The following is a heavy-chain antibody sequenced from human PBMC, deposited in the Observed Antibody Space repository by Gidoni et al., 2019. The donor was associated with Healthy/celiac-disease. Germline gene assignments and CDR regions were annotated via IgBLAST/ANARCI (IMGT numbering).Heavy chain of an antibody. J-gene: IGHJ6*02. CDR3: AKDDVGLWFGEDYYYYYGMDV. D-gene: IGHD3-10*01. CDR1: AFPFSRDA. Sequence: EVQLLESGGGLVQPGGSLRLPCAASAFPFSRDAMRWVLQAPGKGLEWVSAISGSGGSTYYADYVKGRFTISRDNAKNTLYLQMNSLRAEDTAVYYCAKDDVGLWFGEDYYYYYGMDVWGQGTTVTVSS. CDR2: ISGSGGST. V-gene: IGHV3-23*01.